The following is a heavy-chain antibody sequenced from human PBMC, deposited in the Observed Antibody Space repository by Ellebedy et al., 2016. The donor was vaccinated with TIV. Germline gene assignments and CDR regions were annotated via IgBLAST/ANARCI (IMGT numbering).Heavy chain of an antibody. V-gene: IGHV3-21*04. CDR1: GFTFSSYS. D-gene: IGHD3-9*01. CDR3: AKVYDTLTGYTPPYNYFGMDV. Sequence: GGSLRLSXAASGFTFSSYSMNWIRQAPGKGPEWVSSITGSGNDKWYADAVKGRFTISRDNANNSVYLQMNSLRVEDTAVYYCAKVYDTLTGYTPPYNYFGMDVWGQGTTVTVSS. CDR2: ITGSGNDK. J-gene: IGHJ6*02.